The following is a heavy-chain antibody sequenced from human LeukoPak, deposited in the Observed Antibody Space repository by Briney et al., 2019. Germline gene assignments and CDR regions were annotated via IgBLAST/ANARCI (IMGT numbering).Heavy chain of an antibody. CDR3: ARSVNWGSPHYWYFDL. CDR1: GFTVSSNE. CDR2: ISGGST. Sequence: PGGSLRLSCAASGFTVSSNEMSWVRQAPGKGLEWVSSISGGSTYYADSRKGRFTISRDNSKNTLHLQMNSLRAEDTAVYFCARSVNWGSPHYWYFDLWGRGTLVAVSS. V-gene: IGHV3-38-3*01. J-gene: IGHJ2*01. D-gene: IGHD7-27*01.